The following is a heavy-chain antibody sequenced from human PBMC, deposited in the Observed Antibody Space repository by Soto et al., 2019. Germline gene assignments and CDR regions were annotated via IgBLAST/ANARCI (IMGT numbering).Heavy chain of an antibody. CDR1: GDSITSNSYF. CDR2: IYYSGTT. J-gene: IGHJ5*02. Sequence: PSETLSLTCTVSGDSITSNSYFWAWISQPPGKGLEWIGSIYYSGTTYYNPSLKSRVTISVDRSKNQFSLKLSSVTAADTAVYYCATSGGWSTGLNWFDPWGQGTLVTVS. CDR3: ATSGGWSTGLNWFDP. D-gene: IGHD6-19*01. V-gene: IGHV4-39*01.